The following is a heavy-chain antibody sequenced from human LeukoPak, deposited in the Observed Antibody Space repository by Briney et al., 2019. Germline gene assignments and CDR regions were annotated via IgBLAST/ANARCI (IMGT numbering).Heavy chain of an antibody. D-gene: IGHD7-27*01. V-gene: IGHV3-21*01. CDR1: GFTFSSYS. CDR2: ISSSSSYI. Sequence: PGGSLRLSCAASGFTFSSYSMNSVRQAPGKGLEWVSSISSSSSYIYYADSVKGRFTISRDNAKNSLYLQMNSLRAEDTAVYYCARDGELGRALYFDYWGQGTLVTVSS. CDR3: ARDGELGRALYFDY. J-gene: IGHJ4*02.